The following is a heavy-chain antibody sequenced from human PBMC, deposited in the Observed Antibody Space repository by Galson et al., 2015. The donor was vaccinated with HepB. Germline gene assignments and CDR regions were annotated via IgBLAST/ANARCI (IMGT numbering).Heavy chain of an antibody. CDR2: IYYSGST. CDR3: ARVRWRHFDY. Sequence: ETLSLTCTVSGGSISSHYWSWIRQPPGKGLEWIGYIYYSGSTNYNPSLKSRVTISVDTSKNQFSLKLSSVTAADTAVYYCARVRWRHFDYWGQGTLVTVSS. V-gene: IGHV4-59*08. J-gene: IGHJ4*02. D-gene: IGHD4-23*01. CDR1: GGSISSHY.